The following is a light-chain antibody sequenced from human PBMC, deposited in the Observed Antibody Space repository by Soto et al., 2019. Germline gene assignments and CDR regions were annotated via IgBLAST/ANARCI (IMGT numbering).Light chain of an antibody. CDR1: QNLLYSSNSKNS. V-gene: IGKV4-1*01. CDR2: WAS. Sequence: DIVMTQSPDSLAVSLGERATINCKSSQNLLYSSNSKNSLAWYQQKPGQPPKLLIYWASTRESGVPDRFSGSGSGTDFTLTISSLQAEDVAVYYCQQYYSALTWTFGQGTKVEIK. J-gene: IGKJ1*01. CDR3: QQYYSALTWT.